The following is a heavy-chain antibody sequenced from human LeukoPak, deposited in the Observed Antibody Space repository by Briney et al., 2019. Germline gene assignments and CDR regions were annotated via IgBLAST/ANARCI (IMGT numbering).Heavy chain of an antibody. CDR2: VKHDGDT. Sequence: SETLSLTCAVYGASFNPYYWPWIRQSPDKGLEWIGEVKHDGDTNVNPSLRSRVVMSVDASKNQFSLKMTSVTAADTAIYFCARGPVALPNDRLSLFFDFWGQGTLVTVSS. CDR3: ARGPVALPNDRLSLFFDF. D-gene: IGHD2-8*01. V-gene: IGHV4-34*01. CDR1: GASFNPYY. J-gene: IGHJ5*01.